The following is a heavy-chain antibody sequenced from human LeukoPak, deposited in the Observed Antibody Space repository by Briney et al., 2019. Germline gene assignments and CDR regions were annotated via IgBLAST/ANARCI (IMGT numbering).Heavy chain of an antibody. V-gene: IGHV3-13*01. D-gene: IGHD6-19*01. CDR3: ARGGIQVSGIDEFDY. CDR1: GFTFIDYD. CDR2: IGIRGDT. J-gene: IGHJ4*02. Sequence: PGGSLRLSCAASGFTFIDYDMHWVRQVLGKGLEWVSAIGIRGDTHYSGSVKGRFTISRENAESSLYLQMNSLRAEDTAVYYCARGGIQVSGIDEFDYWGQGTLVTVFS.